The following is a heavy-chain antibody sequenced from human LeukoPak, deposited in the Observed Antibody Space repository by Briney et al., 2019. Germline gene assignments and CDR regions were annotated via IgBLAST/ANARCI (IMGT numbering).Heavy chain of an antibody. CDR2: ISYDGSNK. Sequence: GGSLRLSCAASGFTFSSYAMHWVRQAPGKGLEWVAVISYDGSNKYYADSVKGRFTISRDNSKNTLYLQMNSLRAEDTAVYYRAREGAYSSGWSNWFDPWGQGTLVTVSS. J-gene: IGHJ5*02. CDR1: GFTFSSYA. D-gene: IGHD6-19*01. V-gene: IGHV3-30*04. CDR3: AREGAYSSGWSNWFDP.